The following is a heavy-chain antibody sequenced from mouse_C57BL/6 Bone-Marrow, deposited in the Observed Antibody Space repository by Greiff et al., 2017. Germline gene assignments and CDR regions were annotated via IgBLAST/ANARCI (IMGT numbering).Heavy chain of an antibody. D-gene: IGHD6-1*01. J-gene: IGHJ4*01. V-gene: IGHV3-6*01. CDR3: ARASRRPHAMDY. CDR1: GYSITSGYY. CDR2: ISYDGSN. Sequence: EVQLKQSGPGLVKPSQSLSLTCSVTGYSITSGYYWNWIRQFPGNKLEWMGYISYDGSNNYNPSLKNRISITRDTSKNQFFLKLNSLTTEDTATYDCARASRRPHAMDYWCQGTSVTVSS.